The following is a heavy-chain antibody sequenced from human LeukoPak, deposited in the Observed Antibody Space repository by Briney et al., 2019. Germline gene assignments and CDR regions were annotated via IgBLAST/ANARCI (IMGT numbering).Heavy chain of an antibody. CDR3: ARSPDILTGEDFDY. D-gene: IGHD3-9*01. V-gene: IGHV1-2*02. J-gene: IGHJ4*02. CDR1: GYTFTGYY. Sequence: ASVKVSCKASGYTFTGYYMHWVRQAPGQGLEWMGWINPNSGGTNYAQKFQGRVTMTRDTSISTAYMELSRLRSDDSAVYYCARSPDILTGEDFDYWGQGALVTVSS. CDR2: INPNSGGT.